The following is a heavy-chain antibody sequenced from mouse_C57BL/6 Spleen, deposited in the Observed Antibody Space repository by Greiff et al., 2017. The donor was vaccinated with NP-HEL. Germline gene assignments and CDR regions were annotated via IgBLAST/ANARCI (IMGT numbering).Heavy chain of an antibody. CDR1: GYTFTEYT. V-gene: IGHV1-62-2*01. CDR3: ARHEVAYYYGSDWYFDV. CDR2: FYPGSGSI. D-gene: IGHD1-1*01. Sequence: QVHVKQSGAELVKPGASVKLSCKASGYTFTEYTIHWVKQRSGQGLEWIGWFYPGSGSIKYNEKFKDKATLTADKSSSTVYIELSRLTSEDSAVYFCARHEVAYYYGSDWYFDVWGTGTTVTVSS. J-gene: IGHJ1*03.